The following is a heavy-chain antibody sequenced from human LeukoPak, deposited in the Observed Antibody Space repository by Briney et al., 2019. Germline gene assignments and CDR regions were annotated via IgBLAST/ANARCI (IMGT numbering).Heavy chain of an antibody. V-gene: IGHV1-18*01. CDR3: ARGQHFYYDSSGHLGDY. D-gene: IGHD3-22*01. Sequence: ASVKVSCKASGYTFTSYGISWVRQAPGQGLEWMGWISAYNGNTNYAQKLQGRVTMTTDTSTSTAYMELRSLRSDDTAVYYCARGQHFYYDSSGHLGDYWGQGTLVTVSS. J-gene: IGHJ4*02. CDR1: GYTFTSYG. CDR2: ISAYNGNT.